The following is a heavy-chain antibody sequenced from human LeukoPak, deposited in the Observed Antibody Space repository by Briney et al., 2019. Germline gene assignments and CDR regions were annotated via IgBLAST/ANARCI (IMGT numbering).Heavy chain of an antibody. V-gene: IGHV1-2*02. CDR3: ARVAVAGNDRIFDY. CDR2: INPNSGGT. D-gene: IGHD6-19*01. J-gene: IGHJ4*02. CDR1: GYTFTSYY. Sequence: ASVKVSCKASGYTFTSYYMHWVRQAPGQGLEWMGWINPNSGGTNYAQKFQGRVTMTRDTSISTAYTELSRLRSDDTAVYYCARVAVAGNDRIFDYWGQGTLVTVSS.